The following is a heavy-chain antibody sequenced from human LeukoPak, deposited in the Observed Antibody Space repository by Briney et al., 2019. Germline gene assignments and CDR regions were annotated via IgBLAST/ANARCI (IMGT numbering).Heavy chain of an antibody. CDR2: ISSSGSTI. J-gene: IGHJ4*02. CDR3: ARRSARLRYSGYDLDFDY. D-gene: IGHD5-12*01. V-gene: IGHV3-11*04. Sequence: AGGSLRLSCAASGFTFSDYYMSWIRQAPGKGLEWVSYISSSGSTIYYADSVKGRFTISRDNAKNSLYLQMNSLRAEDTAVYYCARRSARLRYSGYDLDFDYWGQGTLVTVSS. CDR1: GFTFSDYY.